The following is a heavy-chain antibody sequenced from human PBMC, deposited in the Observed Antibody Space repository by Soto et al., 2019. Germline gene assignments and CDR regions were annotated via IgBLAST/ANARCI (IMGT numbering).Heavy chain of an antibody. Sequence: QVQLVQSGAGVKKPGSSVKVSCKASGGTFSSYAISWVRQAPGQGLEWMGGVIPIFGTANYAQKFQGRVTSTSDKSKRTAYMELRSLRSEDTAVYYCARTRIAARAYYYDGMAVCSQGTTFTVSS. CDR1: GGTFSSYA. V-gene: IGHV1-69*06. CDR3: ARTRIAARAYYYDGMAV. D-gene: IGHD6-6*01. J-gene: IGHJ6*02. CDR2: VIPIFGTA.